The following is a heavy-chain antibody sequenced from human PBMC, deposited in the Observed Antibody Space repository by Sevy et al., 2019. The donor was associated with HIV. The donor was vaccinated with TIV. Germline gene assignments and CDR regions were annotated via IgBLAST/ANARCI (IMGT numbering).Heavy chain of an antibody. CDR2: AKRKSDGGSI. V-gene: IGHV3-15*01. J-gene: IGHJ3*02. CDR1: AFSFKNVW. Sequence: GGSLRLSCAGSAFSFKNVWTTWVRQTPGKGLEWVGHAKRKSDGGSIDYGSPVNGRFTISRDDSKDMLYLQMSSLKTEDTGVYYCATVLGAGAAGAFEIWGQGTMVTVSS. CDR3: ATVLGAGAAGAFEI. D-gene: IGHD1-26*01.